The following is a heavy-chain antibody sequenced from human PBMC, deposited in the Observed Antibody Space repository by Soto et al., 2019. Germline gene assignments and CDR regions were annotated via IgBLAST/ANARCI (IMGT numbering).Heavy chain of an antibody. CDR1: GGSFSGYY. Sequence: SETLSLTCAVYGGSFSGYYWSWIRQPPGKGLEWIGEINHSGSTNYNPSLKSRVTISVDTSKNQFSLKLSSVTAADTAVYYCARGFYYYGTRYYYGMDVWGQGTTVTVS. CDR2: INHSGST. J-gene: IGHJ6*02. D-gene: IGHD3-10*01. V-gene: IGHV4-34*01. CDR3: ARGFYYYGTRYYYGMDV.